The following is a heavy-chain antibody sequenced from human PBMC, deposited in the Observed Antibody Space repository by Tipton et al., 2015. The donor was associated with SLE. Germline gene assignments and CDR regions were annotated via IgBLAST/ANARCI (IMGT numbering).Heavy chain of an antibody. Sequence: TLSLTCTVSGGSITSTSINSTPYYWAWIRPPPGKGLEWVGSIYYSGSTYYNPSLTSRVTISVDTSKNQFSLRLSSVTATDTAVYYCARHQGYSSFGALGYWGQGTLVTVSS. CDR2: IYYSGST. D-gene: IGHD6-6*01. J-gene: IGHJ4*02. CDR3: ARHQGYSSFGALGY. V-gene: IGHV4-39*01. CDR1: GGSITSTSINSTPYY.